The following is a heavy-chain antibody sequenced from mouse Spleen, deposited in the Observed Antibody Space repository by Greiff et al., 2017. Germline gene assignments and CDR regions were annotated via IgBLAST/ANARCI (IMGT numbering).Heavy chain of an antibody. CDR2: IDPYSGGT. V-gene: IGHV1-72*01. Sequence: QVQLQQPGAELVKPGASVKLSCKASGYTFTSYWMHWVKQRPGRGLEWMGRIDPYSGGTKYNATFMSKATLTVDKPSSTAYMQLSSLTSEDSAVYYCAWGNPAWFAYWGQGTLVT. D-gene: IGHD2-1*01. CDR3: AWGNPAWFAY. CDR1: GYTFTSYW. J-gene: IGHJ3*01.